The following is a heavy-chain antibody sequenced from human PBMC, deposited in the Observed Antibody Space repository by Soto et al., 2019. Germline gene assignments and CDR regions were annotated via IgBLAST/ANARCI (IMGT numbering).Heavy chain of an antibody. D-gene: IGHD1-1*01. CDR1: GFTFSSYW. Sequence: GGSLRLSCAASGFTFSSYWMSWVRQAPGKGLEWVANIKQDGSEKYYIDSVKGRFSISRDISKNTLYLQMNSLRAEDTAVYYCAKSVYNWNDGFFDYWGQGTLVTVSS. V-gene: IGHV3-7*01. J-gene: IGHJ4*02. CDR3: AKSVYNWNDGFFDY. CDR2: IKQDGSEK.